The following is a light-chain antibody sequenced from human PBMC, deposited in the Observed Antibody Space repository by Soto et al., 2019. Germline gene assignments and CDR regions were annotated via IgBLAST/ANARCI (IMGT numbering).Light chain of an antibody. V-gene: IGKV3-15*01. CDR1: QSVSSGY. CDR3: RQYNNWPPIT. J-gene: IGKJ5*01. CDR2: GAS. Sequence: EIVLTQSPGTLSLSPGERATPSCRASQSVSSGYLAWYQQKPGQAPRLLIYGASTRATGIPARFSGSGSGTEFTLTISSLQSEDFAVYYCRQYNNWPPITFGQGTRLEIK.